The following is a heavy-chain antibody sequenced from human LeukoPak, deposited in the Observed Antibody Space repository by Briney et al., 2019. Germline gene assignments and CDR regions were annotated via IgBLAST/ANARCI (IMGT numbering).Heavy chain of an antibody. D-gene: IGHD1-1*01. CDR3: ARDRRETLNFHFDY. Sequence: GGSLRLSCAASGFTFSSYWMNWARQAPGKGLEWVASINHNGNANYYVDSVKGRFTISRDNAKNSLYLQMNSLRDEDTAVYYCARDRRETLNFHFDYWGQGTLVTVSS. CDR2: INHNGNAN. CDR1: GFTFSSYW. J-gene: IGHJ4*02. V-gene: IGHV3-7*01.